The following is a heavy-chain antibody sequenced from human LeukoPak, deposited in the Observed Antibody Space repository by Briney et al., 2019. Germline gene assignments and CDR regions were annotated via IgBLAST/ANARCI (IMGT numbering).Heavy chain of an antibody. J-gene: IGHJ4*02. CDR1: GYTFTGYY. CDR2: FDPEDGET. V-gene: IGHV1-24*01. CDR3: ATASPPQPLPYDY. D-gene: IGHD2-21*02. Sequence: GASVKVSCKASGYTFTGYYMHWVRQAPGKGLEWMGGFDPEDGETIYAQKFQGRVTMTEDTSTDTAYMELSSLRSEDTAVYYCATASPPQPLPYDYWGQGTLVTVSS.